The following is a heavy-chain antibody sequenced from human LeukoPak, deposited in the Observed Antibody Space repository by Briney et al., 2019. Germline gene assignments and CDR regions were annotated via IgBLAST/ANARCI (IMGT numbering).Heavy chain of an antibody. CDR2: INTNTGNP. J-gene: IGHJ3*01. Sequence: ASVKVSCKASGYTFTSYYMHWVRQAPGQGLEWMGWINTNTGNPTYAQDFTGRFVFSLDTSVSTAYLQISSLKAEDTAVYYCARLYWYYYDNGPGGSDAFDFWGQGTMVTVSS. CDR3: ARLYWYYYDNGPGGSDAFDF. V-gene: IGHV7-4-1*02. D-gene: IGHD3-22*01. CDR1: GYTFTSYY.